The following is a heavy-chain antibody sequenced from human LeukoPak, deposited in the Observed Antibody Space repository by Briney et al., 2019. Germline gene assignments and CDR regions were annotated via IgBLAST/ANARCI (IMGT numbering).Heavy chain of an antibody. CDR2: ISSSSSTI. Sequence: PGGSLRLSCAASGFTFSSYSMNWVRQAPGKGLEWVSYISSSSSTIYYADSVKGRFTISRDNAKNSLYLQMNSLRAEDTAVYYCARGRALGYCSSTSCPPDAFDIWGQGTMVTVSS. J-gene: IGHJ3*02. V-gene: IGHV3-48*01. CDR3: ARGRALGYCSSTSCPPDAFDI. CDR1: GFTFSSYS. D-gene: IGHD2-2*01.